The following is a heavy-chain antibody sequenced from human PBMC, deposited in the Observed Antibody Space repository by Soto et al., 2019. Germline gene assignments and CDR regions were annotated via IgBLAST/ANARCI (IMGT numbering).Heavy chain of an antibody. D-gene: IGHD6-13*01. CDR3: ASPINTGINYGMDV. V-gene: IGHV1-8*01. J-gene: IGHJ6*01. Sequence: ASVKVSCKASGDTFTSYDINWVRQATGQGLEWMGWMNPNSGNTGYAQKFQGRVTMTRNTSISTVYMELSSLRSEDTAMYYCASPINTGINYGMDVWGQGTTVTVS. CDR1: GDTFTSYD. CDR2: MNPNSGNT.